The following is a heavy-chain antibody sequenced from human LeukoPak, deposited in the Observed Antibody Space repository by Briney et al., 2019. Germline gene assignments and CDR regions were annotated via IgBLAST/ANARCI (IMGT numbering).Heavy chain of an antibody. CDR3: ARSLGGTSYY. D-gene: IGHD2/OR15-2a*01. Sequence: PSETLSLTCTVSGGSISSGSYSWSWIRQPAGKGLEWIGRFYTSGSTNYNPSLKSRVTISADTSNNQFSLKLSSVTAADTAVYYCARSLGGTSYYWGQGNLVTVSS. V-gene: IGHV4-61*02. CDR2: FYTSGST. CDR1: GGSISSGSYS. J-gene: IGHJ4*02.